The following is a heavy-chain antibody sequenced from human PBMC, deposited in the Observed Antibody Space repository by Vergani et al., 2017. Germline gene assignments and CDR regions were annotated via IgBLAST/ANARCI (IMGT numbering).Heavy chain of an antibody. V-gene: IGHV4-39*01. CDR2: IYYSGRT. Sequence: QLLLQESCPGLVKPSETLSLTCTVSGGSISSSSYYWGWIRQPPGKGLECIGNIYYSGRTYYNPCLKSRVTISVDTSKNQFSLKLSSVTAADTALYYCASPRYFDSFTSFDIWGQGIIVIVSA. D-gene: IGHD3-9*01. J-gene: IGHJ3*02. CDR1: GGSISSSSYY. CDR3: ASPRYFDSFTSFDI.